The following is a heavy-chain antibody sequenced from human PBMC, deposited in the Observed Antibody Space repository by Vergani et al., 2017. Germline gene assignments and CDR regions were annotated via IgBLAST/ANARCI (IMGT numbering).Heavy chain of an antibody. V-gene: IGHV3-9*02. CDR3: AKDLGTSSGGGWFDP. CDR1: AFTSAGYA. Sequence: EVQLEESGGGLVLPGRSLRLSCVASAFTSAGYAMHWVRQAPGKGLEWVSGISWNSISIGYADSVKGRFTISRDNAKNSLYLQMNSLRAEDTALYYCAKDLGTSSGGGWFDPWGQGTLVNVSS. D-gene: IGHD6-6*01. CDR2: ISWNSISI. J-gene: IGHJ5*02.